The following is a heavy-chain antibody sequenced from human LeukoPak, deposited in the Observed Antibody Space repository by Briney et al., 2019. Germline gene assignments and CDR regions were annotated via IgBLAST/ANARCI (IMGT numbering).Heavy chain of an antibody. CDR1: GGSISSSSYY. CDR3: ARGRYYYDTSGYWVFDP. V-gene: IGHV4-61*05. J-gene: IGHJ5*02. D-gene: IGHD3-22*01. Sequence: SETLSLTCTVSGGSISSSSYYWGWIRQPPGKGLEWIGYIYYRGSTNYNPSLKSRVTMSVDTSKNHFSLKLSSVTAADTAVYYCARGRYYYDTSGYWVFDPWGQGTLVTVSS. CDR2: IYYRGST.